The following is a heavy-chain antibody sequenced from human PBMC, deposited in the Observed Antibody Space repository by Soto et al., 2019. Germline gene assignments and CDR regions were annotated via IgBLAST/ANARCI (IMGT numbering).Heavy chain of an antibody. CDR1: GGSISSGGYY. J-gene: IGHJ4*02. Sequence: SETLSLTCTVSGGSISSGGYYWSWIRQHPGKGLEWIGYIYYSGSTYYNPSLKSRVTISVDTSKNQSSLKLSSVTAADTAVYYCARGGPRTYYDFWSGYYPFDYWGQGTLVTVSS. V-gene: IGHV4-31*03. D-gene: IGHD3-3*01. CDR2: IYYSGST. CDR3: ARGGPRTYYDFWSGYYPFDY.